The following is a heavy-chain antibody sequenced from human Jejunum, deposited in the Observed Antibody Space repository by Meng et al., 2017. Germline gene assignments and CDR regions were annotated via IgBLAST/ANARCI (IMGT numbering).Heavy chain of an antibody. V-gene: IGHV3-7*01. D-gene: IGHD3-16*01. Sequence: GESLKISCAGSGFTFTNYLMTWFRQGPGKGLEWVANIQRGGSNRHYVDSVKGRFTVSRDNTKSTFNLQMNSLRAEDTAVYYCAKDMGGGSRGPGGSWGQGTLVTVAS. CDR3: AKDMGGGSRGPGGS. CDR2: IQRGGSNR. CDR1: GFTFTNYL. J-gene: IGHJ5*02.